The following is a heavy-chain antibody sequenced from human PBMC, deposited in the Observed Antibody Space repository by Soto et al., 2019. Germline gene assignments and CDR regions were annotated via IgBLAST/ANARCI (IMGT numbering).Heavy chain of an antibody. D-gene: IGHD6-13*01. Sequence: DSGPTLVNPTQTLTLTCTFSGFSLSTSGVGVGWIRQPPGKALEWLALIYWDDDKRYSPSLKSRLTITKDTSKNQVVLTMTNMDPVDTATSYCAHRLGKQLVHGIWFDTWGQVTLVIVSS. CDR2: IYWDDDK. CDR3: AHRLGKQLVHGIWFDT. V-gene: IGHV2-5*02. CDR1: GFSLSTSGVG. J-gene: IGHJ5*02.